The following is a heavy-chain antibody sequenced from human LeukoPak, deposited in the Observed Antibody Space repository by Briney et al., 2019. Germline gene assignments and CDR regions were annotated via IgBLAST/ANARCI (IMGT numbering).Heavy chain of an antibody. D-gene: IGHD3-22*01. CDR3: ARIGRGWLLSYFDY. V-gene: IGHV4-61*02. J-gene: IGHJ4*02. Sequence: SETLSLTCTVSGGSISSGSYYWSWIRQPAGKGLEWIGRIYTSGSTNYNPSLKSRVTISVDTSKNQFSLKLSSVTAADTAVYYCARIGRGWLLSYFDYWGQGTLVTVSS. CDR1: GGSISSGSYY. CDR2: IYTSGST.